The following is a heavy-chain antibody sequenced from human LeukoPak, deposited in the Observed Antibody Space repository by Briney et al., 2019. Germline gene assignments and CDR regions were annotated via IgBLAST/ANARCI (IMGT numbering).Heavy chain of an antibody. CDR2: INHSGST. J-gene: IGHJ4*02. CDR1: GGSYSGYY. V-gene: IGHV4-34*01. Sequence: PLETLSLTCAVYGGSYSGYYWSWIRQPPGEGLEWIGEINHSGSTNYNPSLKSRVTISVDTSKNQFSLKLSSVTAADTAVYYCARGGRWLQFRDWGQGTLVTVSS. D-gene: IGHD5-24*01. CDR3: ARGGRWLQFRD.